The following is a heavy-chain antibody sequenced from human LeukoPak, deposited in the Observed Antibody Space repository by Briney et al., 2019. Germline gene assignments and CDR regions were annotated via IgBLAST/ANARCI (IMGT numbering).Heavy chain of an antibody. V-gene: IGHV3-11*01. Sequence: GGSLRLSCAASGFTFSDYYMSWIRQAPGKGLEWVSYISSCGSTIYYADSVKGRFTISRDNAKNSLYLQMNSLRAEDTAVYYCARGCSGGSCYSSYYYYYMDVWGKGTTVTVSS. CDR2: ISSCGSTI. J-gene: IGHJ6*03. CDR1: GFTFSDYY. D-gene: IGHD2-15*01. CDR3: ARGCSGGSCYSSYYYYYMDV.